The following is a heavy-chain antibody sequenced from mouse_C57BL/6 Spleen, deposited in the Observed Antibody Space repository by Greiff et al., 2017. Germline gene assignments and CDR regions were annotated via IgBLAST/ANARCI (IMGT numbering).Heavy chain of an antibody. J-gene: IGHJ4*01. D-gene: IGHD4-1*01. CDR1: GYTFTSYW. V-gene: IGHV1-55*01. Sequence: QVQLQQSGAELVKPGASVKMSCKASGYTFTSYWITWVKQRPGQGLEWIGDIYPGSGSTNYNEKFKSKATLTVDTSSSTAYMQLSSLTSEDSAVYYCARSNWDEDYAMDYWGQGTSVTVSS. CDR3: ARSNWDEDYAMDY. CDR2: IYPGSGST.